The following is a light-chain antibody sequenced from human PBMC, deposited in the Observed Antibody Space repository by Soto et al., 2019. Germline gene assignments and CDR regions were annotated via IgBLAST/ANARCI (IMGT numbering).Light chain of an antibody. V-gene: IGKV3-20*01. CDR1: QSVSSSS. J-gene: IGKJ1*01. Sequence: EIVLTQSPGTLSLSPGERATLSCRASQSVSSSSLAWYQQTPGQAPRLLIYDASSRATGIPDRFSGSGSGTDFTLNINRLEPEDFAVYYCHQYGTSPQTIGQGTKVEI. CDR2: DAS. CDR3: HQYGTSPQT.